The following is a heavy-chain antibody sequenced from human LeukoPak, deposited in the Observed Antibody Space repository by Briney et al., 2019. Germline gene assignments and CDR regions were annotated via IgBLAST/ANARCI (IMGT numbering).Heavy chain of an antibody. V-gene: IGHV1-2*02. CDR2: INCNSGGT. D-gene: IGHD3-22*01. Sequence: ASVKVSCKASGYRFTGYYMHWVRQAPGQGLEWMGWINCNSGGTKFSQKFQGRVTMTTDTSTSTAYMELRSLRSDDTAVYYCAREVPYDSSRYYQPFDYWGQGTLVTVSS. J-gene: IGHJ4*02. CDR3: AREVPYDSSRYYQPFDY. CDR1: GYRFTGYY.